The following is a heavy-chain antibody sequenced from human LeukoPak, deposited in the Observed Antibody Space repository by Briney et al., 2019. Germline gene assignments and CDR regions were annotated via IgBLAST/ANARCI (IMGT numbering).Heavy chain of an antibody. V-gene: IGHV3-23*01. J-gene: IGHJ4*02. CDR3: AKDLSERWLQYYFDY. CDR1: GFTFSSYA. Sequence: GGSLRLSCAASGFTFSSYAMSWVRQAPGKGLEWVSAISGSGGSTYYADSVNGRFTISRDNSKNTLYLQMNSLRAEDTAVYYCAKDLSERWLQYYFDYWGQGTLVTVSS. CDR2: ISGSGGST. D-gene: IGHD5-24*01.